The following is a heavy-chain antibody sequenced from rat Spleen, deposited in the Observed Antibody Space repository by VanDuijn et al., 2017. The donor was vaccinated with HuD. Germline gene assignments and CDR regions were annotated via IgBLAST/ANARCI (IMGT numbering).Heavy chain of an antibody. V-gene: IGHV5S13*01. Sequence: EVQLVESDGGLVQPGRSLKLSCAASGFTFINYDMAWVRQAPTQGLEWIASIRAGGRNTYYRDSVKGRFTISRDNAKNTQYLQMDSLRSEDTATYYCARLYSTYINGDVMDAWGQGASVTVSS. D-gene: IGHD1-2*01. CDR2: IRAGGRNT. CDR3: ARLYSTYINGDVMDA. J-gene: IGHJ4*01. CDR1: GFTFINYD.